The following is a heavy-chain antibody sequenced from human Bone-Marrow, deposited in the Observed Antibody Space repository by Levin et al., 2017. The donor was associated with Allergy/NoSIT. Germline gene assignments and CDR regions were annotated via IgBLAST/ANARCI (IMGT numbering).Heavy chain of an antibody. D-gene: IGHD3-22*01. V-gene: IGHV3-30-3*01. CDR3: ASGYHFDY. CDR2: ISYDGSNK. Sequence: LSLTCAASGFTFSSYAMHWVRQAPGKGLEWVAVISYDGSNKYYADSVKGRFTISRDNSKNTLYLQMNSLRAEDTAVYYCASGYHFDYWGQGTLVTVSS. J-gene: IGHJ4*02. CDR1: GFTFSSYA.